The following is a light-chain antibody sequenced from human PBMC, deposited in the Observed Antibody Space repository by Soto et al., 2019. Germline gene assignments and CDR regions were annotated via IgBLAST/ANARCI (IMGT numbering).Light chain of an antibody. V-gene: IGLV2-14*01. CDR3: SSYTSSSTPVDV. J-gene: IGLJ1*01. CDR1: NSDVGAYNF. CDR2: EVS. Sequence: QSALTQPASVSGSPGQSITISCTGTNSDVGAYNFVSWYQQHPGKAPKLLIYEVSNRPSGVSNRFSGSQSGNTASLTISGLQAEDEADYFCSSYTSSSTPVDVFGTGTKLTVL.